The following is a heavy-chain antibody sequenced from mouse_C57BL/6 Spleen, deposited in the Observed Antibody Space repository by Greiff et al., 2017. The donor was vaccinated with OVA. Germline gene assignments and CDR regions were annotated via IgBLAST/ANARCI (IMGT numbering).Heavy chain of an antibody. CDR1: GYTFTSYT. V-gene: IGHV1-4*01. Sequence: VHLVESGAELARPGASVKMSCKASGYTFTSYTMHWVKQRPGQGLEWIGYINPSSGYTKYNQKFKDKATLTADKSSSTAYMQLSSLTSEDSAVCYCARFERTYYYDYWGQGTTRTVSS. J-gene: IGHJ2*01. CDR3: ARFERTYYYDY. CDR2: INPSSGYT.